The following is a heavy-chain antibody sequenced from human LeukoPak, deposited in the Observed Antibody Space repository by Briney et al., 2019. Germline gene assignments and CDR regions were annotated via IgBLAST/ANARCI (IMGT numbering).Heavy chain of an antibody. V-gene: IGHV3-23*01. CDR3: AKGHYYGSGSLDY. Sequence: GGSLRLSCAASGFTFWSYAMSWVRQAPGKGLEWVSAISGGGDSTYYADSVKGRFTISRDTSKNTLYLQMNSLRAEDTAVYYCAKGHYYGSGSLDYWGQGTLVTVSS. J-gene: IGHJ4*02. CDR1: GFTFWSYA. D-gene: IGHD3-10*01. CDR2: ISGGGDST.